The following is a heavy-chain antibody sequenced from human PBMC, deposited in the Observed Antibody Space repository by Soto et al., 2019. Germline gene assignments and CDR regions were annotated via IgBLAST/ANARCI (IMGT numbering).Heavy chain of an antibody. Sequence: SETLSLTCAVSGGSISSSNWWSWVRQPPGKGLEWIGEIYLGGSTNYNPSLKSRVTISVDKSKNQFSLKLSSVTAADTAVYYCARAPYSGYGSVWFDPWGQGTLVT. CDR2: IYLGGST. V-gene: IGHV4-4*02. CDR1: GGSISSSNW. CDR3: ARAPYSGYGSVWFDP. D-gene: IGHD5-12*01. J-gene: IGHJ5*02.